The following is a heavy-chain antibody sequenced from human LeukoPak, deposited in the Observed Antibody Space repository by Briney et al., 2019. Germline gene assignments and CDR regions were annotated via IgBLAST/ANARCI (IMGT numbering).Heavy chain of an antibody. J-gene: IGHJ4*02. CDR2: ITGDSETT. CDR1: GYSFTNFG. Sequence: GASVKVSCKTSGYSFTNFGITWVRQAPGKGLEWMGWITGDSETTEYAQRFQGRISMAADTFTSTAYMELGSLTSDDTAVYYCARPRITMVRGVPEPLYYFDYWGQGTLVTVSS. CDR3: ARPRITMVRGVPEPLYYFDY. D-gene: IGHD3-10*01. V-gene: IGHV1-18*01.